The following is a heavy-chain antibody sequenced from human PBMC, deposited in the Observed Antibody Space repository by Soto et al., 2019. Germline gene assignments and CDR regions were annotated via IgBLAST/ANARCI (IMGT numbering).Heavy chain of an antibody. V-gene: IGHV4-30-2*01. J-gene: IGHJ1*01. D-gene: IGHD7-27*01. CDR3: AGGTKPGYFQH. Sequence: SETLSLTCAVSGGSISSGGYSWSWIRQPPGKGLEWIGYIYHSGSTYYNPSLKSRVTISVDRSKNQFSLKLSSVTAADTAVYYCAGGTKPGYFQHWGQGTLVTVPQ. CDR2: IYHSGST. CDR1: GGSISSGGYS.